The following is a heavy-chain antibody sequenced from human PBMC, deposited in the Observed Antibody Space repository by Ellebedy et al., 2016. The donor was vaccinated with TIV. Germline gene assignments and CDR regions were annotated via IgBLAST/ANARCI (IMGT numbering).Heavy chain of an antibody. CDR3: ARLRPPYSSGLRGYNYGMDV. D-gene: IGHD6-19*01. Sequence: MPSETLSLTCTVSGGSISSGGYYWSWIRQHPGKGLEWIGYIYYSGSTYYNPSLKSRVTISVDTSKNQFSLKLSSVTAADTAVYFCARLRPPYSSGLRGYNYGMDVWGQGTTATVSS. CDR2: IYYSGST. V-gene: IGHV4-31*03. CDR1: GGSISSGGYY. J-gene: IGHJ6*02.